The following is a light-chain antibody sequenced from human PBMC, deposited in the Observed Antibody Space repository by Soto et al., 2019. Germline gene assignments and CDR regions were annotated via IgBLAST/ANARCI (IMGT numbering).Light chain of an antibody. CDR2: GAS. V-gene: IGKV3-20*01. Sequence: EIVLTQSPGTLSLSPGERATLSCSAGQSVSSNNLAWYQQRPGQAPRLLIYGASRRGTGIPDRFGGSGSGTDFTLTISRLEPEDFAVYYCQQYGTSFLTFGGGTKVDIK. J-gene: IGKJ4*01. CDR1: QSVSSNN. CDR3: QQYGTSFLT.